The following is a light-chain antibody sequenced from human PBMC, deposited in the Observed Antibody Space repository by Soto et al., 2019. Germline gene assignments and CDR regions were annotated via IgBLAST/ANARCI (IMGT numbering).Light chain of an antibody. Sequence: QSVLAQPPSASGTPGQRVTISCSGNSYNIGSNTVNWYQQLPGTAPKLLIYSNNQRPSGVPDRFSGSKSGTSASLAISGLQSEDEADYYCAAWDDSLIYVFGTGTKVTVL. V-gene: IGLV1-44*01. CDR1: SYNIGSNT. CDR3: AAWDDSLIYV. CDR2: SNN. J-gene: IGLJ1*01.